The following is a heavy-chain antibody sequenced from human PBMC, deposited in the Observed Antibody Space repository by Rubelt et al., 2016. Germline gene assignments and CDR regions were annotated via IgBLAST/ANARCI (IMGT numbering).Heavy chain of an antibody. D-gene: IGHD3-22*01. Sequence: QVQLQQWGAGLLKPSETLSLTCAVYGGSFSGYYWSWIRQPPGKGLEWIGEINHSGSTNYNPSRKSRATISGETVKNQFSLKLSSVTAADTAVYYCARGGYDSPLDYWGQGTLVTVSS. CDR2: INHSGST. CDR3: ARGGYDSPLDY. V-gene: IGHV4-34*01. CDR1: GGSFSGYY. J-gene: IGHJ4*02.